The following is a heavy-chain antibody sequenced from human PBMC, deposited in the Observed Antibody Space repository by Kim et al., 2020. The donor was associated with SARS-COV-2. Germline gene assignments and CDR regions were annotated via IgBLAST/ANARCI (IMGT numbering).Heavy chain of an antibody. Sequence: LTSRVTISVDTPKNQFSLKLRSVTAADTAVYYCARGFSRVYYYYYYGMDVWGQGTTVTVSS. CDR3: ARGFSRVYYYYYYGMDV. D-gene: IGHD6-13*01. V-gene: IGHV4-34*01. J-gene: IGHJ6*02.